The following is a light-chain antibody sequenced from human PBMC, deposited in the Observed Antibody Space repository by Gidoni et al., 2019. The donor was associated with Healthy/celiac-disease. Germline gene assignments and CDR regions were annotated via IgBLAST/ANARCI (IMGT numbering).Light chain of an antibody. J-gene: IGKJ1*01. CDR2: GAS. V-gene: IGKV3-20*01. CDR1: QSVSGSY. CDR3: QQYGSSFWT. Sequence: EIVLTQSPGTLSLSQGERATLSCRASQSVSGSYLAWYQQKTGQAPRLLFYGASSRATGIPDRFSGSGSVTDFTLTISRLEPEDFVVYYCQQYGSSFWTFGQGTKVEIK.